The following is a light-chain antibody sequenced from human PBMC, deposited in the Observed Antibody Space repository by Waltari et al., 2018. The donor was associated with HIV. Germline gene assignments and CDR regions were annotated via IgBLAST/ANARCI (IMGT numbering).Light chain of an antibody. Sequence: QSALTQPASVSGSPGQSITISCTGTNSDFGSYDFVSWYQQYPGKAPRLIISAVRNRPSGISSLFSGSKYGYTASRTISGLRAEDEADYFCSSWTSSTTLVFGTGTKVTVL. J-gene: IGLJ1*01. V-gene: IGLV2-14*01. CDR3: SSWTSSTTLV. CDR1: NSDFGSYDF. CDR2: AVR.